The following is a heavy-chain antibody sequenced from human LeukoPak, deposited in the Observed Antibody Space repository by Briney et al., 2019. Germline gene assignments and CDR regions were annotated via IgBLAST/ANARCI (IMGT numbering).Heavy chain of an antibody. CDR1: GFSFSSYS. CDR3: ARGHSGSYQGTDAFDI. Sequence: PGGSLRLSCAASGFSFSSYSMNWVRQAPGKGLEWLSSISDYIYDADSLKGRFSIPRDNAKKSLYLQMNSLRAEDTAVYYCARGHSGSYQGTDAFDIWGQGTMVTVSS. V-gene: IGHV3-21*01. D-gene: IGHD1-26*01. CDR2: ISDYI. J-gene: IGHJ3*02.